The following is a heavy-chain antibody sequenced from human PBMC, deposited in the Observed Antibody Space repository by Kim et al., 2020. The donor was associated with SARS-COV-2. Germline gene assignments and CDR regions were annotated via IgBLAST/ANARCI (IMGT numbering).Heavy chain of an antibody. CDR3: ARESFAAASALDY. V-gene: IGHV3-30-3*01. CDR2: ISYDGSNK. CDR1: GFTFSSYA. D-gene: IGHD6-25*01. J-gene: IGHJ4*02. Sequence: GGSLRLSCAASGFTFSSYAMHWVRQAPGKGLEWVAGISYDGSNKYYADSVKGRFTISRDNSNNTLYLQMNSLRAEDTAVYYCARESFAAASALDYWGQGTLVTVSS.